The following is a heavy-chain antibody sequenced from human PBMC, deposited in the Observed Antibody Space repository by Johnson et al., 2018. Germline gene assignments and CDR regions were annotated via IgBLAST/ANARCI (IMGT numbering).Heavy chain of an antibody. D-gene: IGHD2-2*02. CDR1: GFTFSSYG. CDR2: IWYDGSHK. V-gene: IGHV3-33*01. J-gene: IGHJ3*02. CDR3: ARAHCSSTSCYTSAFDI. Sequence: VQLLESGGGVVQPGRSLRLSCAASGFTFSSYGMHWVRPGPGKGLEWVAVIWYDGSHKDYADSVKGRFTISRDNSNNTLSLPMNSLRAEDTAVYYCARAHCSSTSCYTSAFDIWGQGTMVTVSS.